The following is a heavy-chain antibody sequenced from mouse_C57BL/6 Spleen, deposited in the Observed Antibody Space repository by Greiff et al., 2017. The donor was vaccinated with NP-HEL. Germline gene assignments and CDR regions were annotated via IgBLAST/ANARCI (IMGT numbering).Heavy chain of an antibody. CDR3: ARSLFITTVVATPYYAMDY. D-gene: IGHD1-1*01. V-gene: IGHV1-9*01. CDR1: GYTFTGYW. J-gene: IGHJ4*01. Sequence: VQLQQSGAELMKPGASVKLSCKATGYTFTGYWIEWVKQRPGHGLEWIGEILPGSGSTNYNEKFKGKATFTADTSSNTAYMQLSSLTTEDSAIYYCARSLFITTVVATPYYAMDYWGQGTSVTVSS. CDR2: ILPGSGST.